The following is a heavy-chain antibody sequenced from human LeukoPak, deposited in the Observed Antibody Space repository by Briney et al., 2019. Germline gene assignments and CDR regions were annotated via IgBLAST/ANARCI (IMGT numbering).Heavy chain of an antibody. CDR2: ISAYNGNT. CDR1: GYTFTSYG. D-gene: IGHD3-10*01. J-gene: IGHJ6*02. Sequence: GASVKVSCKASGYTFTSYGISWVRQAPGQGLEWMGWISAYNGNTNYAQKLQGRVTMTTDTSTSTAYMELRSLRSDDTAVYYCAREPITMVRGVIMRYYYYGMDVWGQGTTVTVSS. CDR3: AREPITMVRGVIMRYYYYGMDV. V-gene: IGHV1-18*01.